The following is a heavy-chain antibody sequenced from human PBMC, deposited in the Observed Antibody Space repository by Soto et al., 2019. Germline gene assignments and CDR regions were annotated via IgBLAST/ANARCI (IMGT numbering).Heavy chain of an antibody. D-gene: IGHD7-27*01. CDR2: IYHGGTI. J-gene: IGHJ4*02. CDR1: GGSISSGGYF. Sequence: QVQLQESGPGLVKPSQTLSLTCTVSGGSISSGGYFWSWIRQPPDQRLEWIGNIYHGGTIYNNPSLNSRITISVDTSKAQFSLKLSSVTAADTAVYYCARGPSGDKVDYWGQGILVTVSS. CDR3: ARGPSGDKVDY. V-gene: IGHV4-30-4*01.